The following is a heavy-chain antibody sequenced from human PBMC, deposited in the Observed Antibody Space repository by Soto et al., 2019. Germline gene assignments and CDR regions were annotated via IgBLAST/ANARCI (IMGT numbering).Heavy chain of an antibody. CDR2: IYYSGST. D-gene: IGHD4-17*01. Sequence: PSETLSLTCTVSGGSINSYYWSWIRQPPGKGLEWIGYIYYSGSTNYNPSLKSRVTISVDTSKNQFSLKLSSVTAADTAVYYCARHSTTVTTMRDKTFDSWGQGTKVTVSS. V-gene: IGHV4-59*08. J-gene: IGHJ3*02. CDR1: GGSINSYY. CDR3: ARHSTTVTTMRDKTFDS.